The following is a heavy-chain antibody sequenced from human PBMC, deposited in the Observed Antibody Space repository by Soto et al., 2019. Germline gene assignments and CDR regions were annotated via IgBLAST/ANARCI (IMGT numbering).Heavy chain of an antibody. Sequence: EVQLVESGGGLVKPGGSLRLSCAASGFTFSSYSMNWVRQAPGKGLEWVSSISSSSSYIYYADAVKGRFTISRDNAKNPLYLQMNSLRAEDTAVYYCAKAGGGYYFYFDYWGQGTLVTVSS. CDR1: GFTFSSYS. J-gene: IGHJ4*02. CDR3: AKAGGGYYFYFDY. V-gene: IGHV3-21*01. D-gene: IGHD3-22*01. CDR2: ISSSSSYI.